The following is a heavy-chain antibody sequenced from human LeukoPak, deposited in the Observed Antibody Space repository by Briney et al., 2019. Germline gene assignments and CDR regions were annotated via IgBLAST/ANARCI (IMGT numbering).Heavy chain of an antibody. CDR2: ISYDGSNK. V-gene: IGHV3-30*18. CDR1: GFTFSSYG. CDR3: AKEAALLWFGESNFDY. Sequence: GGSLRLSCAASGFTFSSYGMHWVRQAPGKGLEWVAVISYDGSNKYYADSVKGRFTISRDNSKNTLYLQMNSLRAEDTAVYYCAKEAALLWFGESNFDYWGRGTLVTVSS. J-gene: IGHJ4*02. D-gene: IGHD3-10*01.